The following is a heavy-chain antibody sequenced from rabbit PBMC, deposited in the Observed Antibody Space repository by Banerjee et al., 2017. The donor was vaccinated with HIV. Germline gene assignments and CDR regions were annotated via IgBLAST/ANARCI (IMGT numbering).Heavy chain of an antibody. V-gene: IGHV1S45*01. CDR1: GFDFTNNA. CDR2: IYAGSSGSA. J-gene: IGHJ4*01. Sequence: QEQLVESGGGLVQPEGSLTLTCKASGFDFTNNAMCWVRQAPGKGLEWIGTIYAGSSGSAYYASWVNGRFTISKTSSTTVTLQMTSLTAADTATYFCARDRDWTLDGWGPGTLVTV. D-gene: IGHD4-2*01. CDR3: ARDRDWTLDG.